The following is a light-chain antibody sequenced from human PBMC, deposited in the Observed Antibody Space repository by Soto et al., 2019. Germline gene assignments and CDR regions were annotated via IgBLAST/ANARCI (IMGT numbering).Light chain of an antibody. J-gene: IGLJ3*02. V-gene: IGLV2-11*01. CDR1: SSDVGGYNF. Sequence: QPVLTQPRSVSGSPGQSVTISCTGTSSDVGGYNFVSWYQQHPGKAPKLMIYEVSKRPSGVPDRFSGSKSGNTASLTISGLQAEDEADYYCCSCAGSYTWVFGGGTKLTVL. CDR3: CSCAGSYTWV. CDR2: EVS.